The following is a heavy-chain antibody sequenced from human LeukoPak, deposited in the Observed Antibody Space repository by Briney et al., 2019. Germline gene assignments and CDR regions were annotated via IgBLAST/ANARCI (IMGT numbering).Heavy chain of an antibody. D-gene: IGHD3-10*01. V-gene: IGHV4-61*02. Sequence: SETLSLTCTVSGGSFSSGSYYWSWVRQPAGTGLEWIGRIYTSGSTNYNPSLKSRVTISVDTSKNQFSLKLSSVTAADTAVYYCARGAYGSTNYNWFDPWGQGTLVTVSS. CDR2: IYTSGST. CDR3: ARGAYGSTNYNWFDP. CDR1: GGSFSSGSYY. J-gene: IGHJ5*02.